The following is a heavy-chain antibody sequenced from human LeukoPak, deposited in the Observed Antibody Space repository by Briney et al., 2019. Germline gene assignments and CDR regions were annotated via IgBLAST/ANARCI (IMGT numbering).Heavy chain of an antibody. D-gene: IGHD5-12*01. Sequence: SETLSLTCAVYGGSFSGYYWSWIRQPPGKGLEWIGEINHSGSTNYNPSLKSRVTISVDTSKNQFSLKLSSVTAADTAVYYCARGRLGGYGPGGYWGQGTLVTVSS. CDR1: GGSFSGYY. CDR3: ARGRLGGYGPGGY. CDR2: INHSGST. V-gene: IGHV4-34*01. J-gene: IGHJ4*02.